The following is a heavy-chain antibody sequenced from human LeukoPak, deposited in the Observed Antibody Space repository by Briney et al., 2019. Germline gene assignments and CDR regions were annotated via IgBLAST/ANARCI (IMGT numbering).Heavy chain of an antibody. V-gene: IGHV1-2*02. Sequence: ASVKVSCKASGYTSTGYYMHWVRQAPGQGLEWMGWINPNSGGTNYAQKFQGRVTMTRDTSISTAYMELSRLRSDDTAVYYCARVEDYDFWSGYYWYYYGMDVWGQGTTVTVSS. CDR3: ARVEDYDFWSGYYWYYYGMDV. D-gene: IGHD3-3*01. CDR2: INPNSGGT. J-gene: IGHJ6*02. CDR1: GYTSTGYY.